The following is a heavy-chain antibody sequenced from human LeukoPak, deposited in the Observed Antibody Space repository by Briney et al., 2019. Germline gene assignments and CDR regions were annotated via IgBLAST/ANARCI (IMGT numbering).Heavy chain of an antibody. D-gene: IGHD2-15*01. Sequence: GASVNVSCKASGYTFTKYHMHWVRQAPGQGLEWMGMISPSGGSTSYAQKFQARVTMTRDTSTNTVYMELRSLRSEDTAVYYCARGSPPDYWGQGTLVTVSS. V-gene: IGHV1-46*01. CDR2: ISPSGGST. CDR1: GYTFTKYH. CDR3: ARGSPPDY. J-gene: IGHJ4*02.